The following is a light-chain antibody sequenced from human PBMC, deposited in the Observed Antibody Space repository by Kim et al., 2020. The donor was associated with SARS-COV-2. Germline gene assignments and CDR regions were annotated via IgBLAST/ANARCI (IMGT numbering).Light chain of an antibody. V-gene: IGKV2-24*01. Sequence: QPASISCRSSQSLVKSDGNTYLGWLQQRPGQPPRLLIYKISNRFCGVPDRFSGSGAGTDFTLKISRVEAEDVGVYYCMQSIQFPTFGPGTKVDIK. CDR3: MQSIQFPT. CDR1: QSLVKSDGNTY. CDR2: KIS. J-gene: IGKJ3*01.